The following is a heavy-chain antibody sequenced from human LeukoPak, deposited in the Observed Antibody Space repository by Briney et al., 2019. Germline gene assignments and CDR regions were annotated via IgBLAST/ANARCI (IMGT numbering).Heavy chain of an antibody. Sequence: GESLKISCKASGYSFTTYWIGWVRQMPGKGLEWMGIIYPADSTAHYSPSFQGQVTISVDKSINTAYLQWSRLKASDTAMYYCARCGGSGWDYYYYGMDVWGQGTTVTVSS. CDR1: GYSFTTYW. CDR2: IYPADSTA. D-gene: IGHD6-19*01. V-gene: IGHV5-51*01. CDR3: ARCGGSGWDYYYYGMDV. J-gene: IGHJ6*02.